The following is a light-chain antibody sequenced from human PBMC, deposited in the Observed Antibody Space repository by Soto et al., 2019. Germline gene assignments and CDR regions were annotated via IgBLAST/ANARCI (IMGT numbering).Light chain of an antibody. J-gene: IGKJ1*01. CDR2: KAS. CDR3: QQYNSYST. Sequence: DIQMTQSPSTLSASVGDRVTITCRASQRISSWLAWYQQKPGKAPKLLIYKASSLESGVPSRFSGSGSGTEFTLTISSLQPDDFPTYYCQQYNSYSTLRHGTKVDIQ. CDR1: QRISSW. V-gene: IGKV1-5*03.